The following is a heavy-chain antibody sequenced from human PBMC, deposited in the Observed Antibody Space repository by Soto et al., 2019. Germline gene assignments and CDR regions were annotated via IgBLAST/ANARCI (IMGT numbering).Heavy chain of an antibody. CDR1: GFTFSSYA. Sequence: LRLSCAASGFTFSSYAMHWVRQAPGKGLEWVAVISYDGSNKYYADSVKGRFTISRDNSKNTLYLQMNSLRAEDTAVYYCARAGRKVVTATYFDYWGQGTLVTVSS. D-gene: IGHD2-21*02. J-gene: IGHJ4*02. CDR2: ISYDGSNK. CDR3: ARAGRKVVTATYFDY. V-gene: IGHV3-30-3*01.